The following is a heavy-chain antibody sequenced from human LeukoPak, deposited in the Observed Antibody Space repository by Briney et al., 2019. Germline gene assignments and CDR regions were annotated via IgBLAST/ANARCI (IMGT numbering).Heavy chain of an antibody. CDR1: GFTFSSYS. D-gene: IGHD3-22*01. V-gene: IGHV3-21*05. CDR3: AKDMGITMMPPTPFDY. J-gene: IGHJ4*02. CDR2: ISSSSSYI. Sequence: GGSLRLSCAASGFTFSSYSMNWVRQAPGKGLEWVSYISSSSSYIYYADSVKGRFTISRDNSKNTLYLQMNSLRAEDTAVYYCAKDMGITMMPPTPFDYWGQGTLVTVSS.